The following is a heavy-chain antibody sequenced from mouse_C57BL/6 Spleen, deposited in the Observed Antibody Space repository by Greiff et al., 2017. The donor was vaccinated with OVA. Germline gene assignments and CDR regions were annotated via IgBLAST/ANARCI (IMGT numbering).Heavy chain of an antibody. Sequence: QVQLQQSGPELVKPGASVKISFKASGYAFSSSWMNWVKQRPGKGLEWIGRIYPGDGDTNYNGKFKGKATLTADKSSSTAYMQLSSLTSEDSAVYFCARRLLPQNYAMDYWGQGTSVTVSS. D-gene: IGHD1-1*01. CDR3: ARRLLPQNYAMDY. CDR1: GYAFSSSW. V-gene: IGHV1-82*01. J-gene: IGHJ4*01. CDR2: IYPGDGDT.